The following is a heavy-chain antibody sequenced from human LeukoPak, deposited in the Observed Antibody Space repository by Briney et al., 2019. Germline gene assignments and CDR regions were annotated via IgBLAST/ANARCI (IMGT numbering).Heavy chain of an antibody. J-gene: IGHJ4*02. Sequence: GGSLRLSCAASGFTFSSYEMNWVRQAPGKGLEWVSYISSSGGTIYYADSVKGRFTISRDNAKNSLYLQMNSLRAEDTAVYYCARGRYSSSWYADYWGQGTLVTVSS. CDR2: ISSSGGTI. D-gene: IGHD6-13*01. V-gene: IGHV3-48*03. CDR3: ARGRYSSSWYADY. CDR1: GFTFSSYE.